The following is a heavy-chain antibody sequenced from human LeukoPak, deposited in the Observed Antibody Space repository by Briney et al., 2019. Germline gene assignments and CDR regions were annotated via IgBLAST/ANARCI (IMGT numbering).Heavy chain of an antibody. CDR1: GFTFSSYS. V-gene: IGHV3-48*01. J-gene: IGHJ4*02. CDR2: ISSSSSTI. CDR3: ARGLAAPDY. Sequence: GGSLRLSCAASGFTFSSYSMNWVRQAPGKGLEWVSYISSSSSTIYYADSVKGRFTISGDNAKNSLYLQMNSLRAEDTAVYYCARGLAAPDYWGQGTLVTVSS. D-gene: IGHD6-13*01.